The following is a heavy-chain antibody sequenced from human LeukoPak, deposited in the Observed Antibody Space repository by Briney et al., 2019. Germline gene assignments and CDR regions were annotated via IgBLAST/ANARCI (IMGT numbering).Heavy chain of an antibody. V-gene: IGHV4-59*01. CDR3: ARVKGVVAVNWFDP. CDR1: GGSISSYY. J-gene: IGHJ5*02. Sequence: KPPETLSLTCTVSGGSISSYYWSWIRQPPGKGLEWIGYIYYSGSTNYNPSFKSRVTISVDTSKNQFSLKLSSVTAADMAVYYCARVKGVVAVNWFDPWGQGTLVTVSS. D-gene: IGHD2-15*01. CDR2: IYYSGST.